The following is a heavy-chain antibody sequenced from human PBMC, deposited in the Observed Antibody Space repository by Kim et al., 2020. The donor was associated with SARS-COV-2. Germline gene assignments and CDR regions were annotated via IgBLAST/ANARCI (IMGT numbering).Heavy chain of an antibody. Sequence: GGSLRLSCVASGFTFTSYTMSWVRQAPGKGLEWVSTLSAIGNTNYADSVKGRFTIYGDKPKNTLFLQMSSLRADDTAVYYCAKKPYSSGFHPFDYWGQGTLVTVSS. D-gene: IGHD3-22*01. CDR1: GFTFTSYT. V-gene: IGHV3-23*01. CDR3: AKKPYSSGFHPFDY. J-gene: IGHJ4*02. CDR2: LSAIGNT.